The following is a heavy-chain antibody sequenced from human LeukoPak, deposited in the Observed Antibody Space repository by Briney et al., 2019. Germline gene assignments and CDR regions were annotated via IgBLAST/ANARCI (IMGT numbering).Heavy chain of an antibody. Sequence: PSETLSLTCTVSGGSISSYYWSWIRQPPGKGLEWIGEINHSGSTNYNPSLKSRVTISVDTSKNQFSLKLSSVTAAGTAVYYCARGRYSSSWYDPWGQGTLVTVSS. V-gene: IGHV4-34*01. D-gene: IGHD6-13*01. CDR1: GGSISSYY. J-gene: IGHJ5*02. CDR2: INHSGST. CDR3: ARGRYSSSWYDP.